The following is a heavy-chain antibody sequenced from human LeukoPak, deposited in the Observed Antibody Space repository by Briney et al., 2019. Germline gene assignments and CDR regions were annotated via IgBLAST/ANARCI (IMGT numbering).Heavy chain of an antibody. Sequence: ASVTVSCKASGGTFSSYAISWVRQAPGQGLEWMGGIIPIFGTANYAQKFQGRVTITADESTSTAYMELSGLRSEDTAVYYCARQYYYDSSGYYEFDYWGQGTLVTVSS. J-gene: IGHJ4*02. CDR3: ARQYYYDSSGYYEFDY. CDR1: GGTFSSYA. V-gene: IGHV1-69*13. D-gene: IGHD3-22*01. CDR2: IIPIFGTA.